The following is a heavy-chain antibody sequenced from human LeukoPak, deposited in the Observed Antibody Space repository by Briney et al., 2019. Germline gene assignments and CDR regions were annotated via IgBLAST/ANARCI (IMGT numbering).Heavy chain of an antibody. CDR3: AKGFYDNSGSGVLDI. CDR2: ISASGGST. V-gene: IGHV3-23*01. J-gene: IGHJ3*02. D-gene: IGHD3-22*01. Sequence: GGSLRLSCAASGFTFSSFATSWVRQAPGKGLEWVSGISASGGSTYYADSVKGRFTISRDNSKNTLYLQMNSLRAEDTAVYYCAKGFYDNSGSGVLDIWGQGTMVTVSS. CDR1: GFTFSSFA.